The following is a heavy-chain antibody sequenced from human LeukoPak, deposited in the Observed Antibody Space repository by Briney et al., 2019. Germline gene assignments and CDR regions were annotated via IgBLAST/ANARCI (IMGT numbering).Heavy chain of an antibody. V-gene: IGHV1-8*03. J-gene: IGHJ6*03. CDR1: GYTFTSYD. CDR2: MNPNSGNT. Sequence: ASVKVSCKASGYTFTSYDINWVRQATGQGLEWMGWMNPNSGNTGYAQKFQGRVTITRNTSISTAYMELSSLRSEDTAVYYCARSAPYYYYMDVGGKGTTVTVSS. CDR3: ARSAPYYYYMDV.